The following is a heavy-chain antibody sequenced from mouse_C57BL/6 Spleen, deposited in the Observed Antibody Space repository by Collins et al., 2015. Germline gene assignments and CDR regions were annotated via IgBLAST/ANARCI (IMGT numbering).Heavy chain of an antibody. CDR1: GYTFTSYW. D-gene: IGHD1-1*01. Sequence: QVQLQQPGAELVKPEASVKMSCKASGYTFTSYWITWVEQRPGQGLEWIGDIYPGSGSTHYNEKFKSKATLTVDTSSSTAYMQLSSLTSEDSTVYYCSRFRYYGSTYVTFDYWGQGTTLTVSS. J-gene: IGHJ2*01. V-gene: IGHV1-55*01. CDR2: IYPGSGST. CDR3: SRFRYYGSTYVTFDY.